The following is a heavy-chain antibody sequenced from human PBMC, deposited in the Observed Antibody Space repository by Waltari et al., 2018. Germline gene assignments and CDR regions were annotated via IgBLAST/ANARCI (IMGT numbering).Heavy chain of an antibody. J-gene: IGHJ4*02. CDR3: ARRRCSSTSCFFDY. V-gene: IGHV4-39*01. CDR2: IYYSGST. D-gene: IGHD2-2*01. CDR1: GGSISSSSYY. Sequence: QLQLQESGPGLVKPSETLSLTCTVSGGSISSSSYYWGWIRQPPGKGLEGIGSIYYSGSTYYNPSLKSRVTISVDTSKNQFSLKLSSVTAADTAVYYCARRRCSSTSCFFDYWGQGTLVTVSS.